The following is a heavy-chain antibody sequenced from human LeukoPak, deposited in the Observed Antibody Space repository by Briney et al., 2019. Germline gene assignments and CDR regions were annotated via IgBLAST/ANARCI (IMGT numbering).Heavy chain of an antibody. CDR2: ISPYNGNT. J-gene: IGHJ4*02. V-gene: IGHV1-18*01. CDR3: ARTDKKYYYDSSGYYSS. CDR1: GYTFIIHG. Sequence: ASVKVSCKATGYTFIIHGISWVRQAPGQGLEWMGWISPYNGNTNYAQKLQGRVTMTTDTSTSTAYMELRSLRSDDTAVYYCARTDKKYYYDSSGYYSSWGQGTLVTVSS. D-gene: IGHD3-22*01.